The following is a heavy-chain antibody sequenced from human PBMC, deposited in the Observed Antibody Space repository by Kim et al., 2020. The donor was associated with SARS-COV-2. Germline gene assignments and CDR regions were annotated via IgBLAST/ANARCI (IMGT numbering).Heavy chain of an antibody. J-gene: IGHJ3*02. CDR2: IYHSGSF. D-gene: IGHD3-10*01. V-gene: IGHV4-31*03. CDR1: GGSISRGGYY. CDR3: ARVSVQSLGAFDI. Sequence: SETLSLTCTVSGGSISRGGYYWSWIGQHPGKGLEWIGYIYHSGSFYSNPSLKSRVSMSVDTSTNQFSLNLNSVTAADTGVYYCARVSVQSLGAFDIWGQGTMVTVSS.